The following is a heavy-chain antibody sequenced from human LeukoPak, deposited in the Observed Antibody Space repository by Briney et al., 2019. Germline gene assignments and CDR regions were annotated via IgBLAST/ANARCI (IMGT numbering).Heavy chain of an antibody. Sequence: SGRSLRLSCAASGFTFSSYAMHWVRQAPGKGLEWVAFIRYDASNKYYADSVKGRFTISRDNSKITLYLQMNTLRGEDTAVYYCAKDRLNGSYVFDYWGQGTLVTVSS. V-gene: IGHV3-30*02. CDR3: AKDRLNGSYVFDY. J-gene: IGHJ4*02. CDR1: GFTFSSYA. D-gene: IGHD1-26*01. CDR2: IRYDASNK.